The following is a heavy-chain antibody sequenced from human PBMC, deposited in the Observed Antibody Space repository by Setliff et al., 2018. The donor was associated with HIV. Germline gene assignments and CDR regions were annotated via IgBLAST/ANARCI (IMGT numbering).Heavy chain of an antibody. V-gene: IGHV1-8*01. CDR2: INPKSGNT. CDR3: TRWIVGSSNIFAFDI. D-gene: IGHD1-26*01. Sequence: ASVKVSCKASGYTFTSYDINWVRQASGQGLEWLGWINPKSGNTAYAQSFQGRVTLTTNTAISTVDMELSSLSSEDTAVYYCTRWIVGSSNIFAFDIWGQGTLVTVSS. J-gene: IGHJ3*02. CDR1: GYTFTSYD.